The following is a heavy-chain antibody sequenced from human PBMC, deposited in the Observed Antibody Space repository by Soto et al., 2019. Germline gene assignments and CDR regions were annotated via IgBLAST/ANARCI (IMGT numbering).Heavy chain of an antibody. CDR2: SNGGNGNT. V-gene: IGHV1-3*01. J-gene: IGHJ6*02. CDR3: ASSSWAGNIFYYGMDV. Sequence: QVQLVQSGADVKQSGASVRVSCKASGQSLTSYAMHWVRQAPGQRLEWMGWSNGGNGNTRYSPKFQDRVTITRDTSASTVYMEVSSLRSEDTAVYFCASSSWAGNIFYYGMDVWGQGTTVTVS. D-gene: IGHD3-9*01. CDR1: GQSLTSYA.